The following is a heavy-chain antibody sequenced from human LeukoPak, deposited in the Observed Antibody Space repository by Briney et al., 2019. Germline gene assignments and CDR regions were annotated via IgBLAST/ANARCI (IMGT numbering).Heavy chain of an antibody. CDR2: IYYSGST. Sequence: SETLSLTCTVSGGSISSYYWSWIRQPPGKGLEWIGYIYYSGSTNYNPSLKSRVTISVDTSKNQFSLKLSSVTAADTAVYYCARVRSLGYFDWSGFFDYWGQGTLVTVSS. CDR3: ARVRSLGYFDWSGFFDY. V-gene: IGHV4-59*12. D-gene: IGHD3-9*01. CDR1: GGSISSYY. J-gene: IGHJ4*02.